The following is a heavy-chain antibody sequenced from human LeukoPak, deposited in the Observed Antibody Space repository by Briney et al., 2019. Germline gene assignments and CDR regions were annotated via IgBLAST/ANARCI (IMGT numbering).Heavy chain of an antibody. V-gene: IGHV3-21*01. CDR3: ARDNDFWSGSYDY. D-gene: IGHD3-3*01. J-gene: IGHJ4*02. CDR2: ISSSSSYI. Sequence: PGGSLRLSCAASGFTFSSYSMNWVRQAPGKGLEWVSSISSSSSYIYYADSVKGRFTISRDNAKNSLYLQMNSLRAEDTAVYYCARDNDFWSGSYDYWGQGTLVTVSS. CDR1: GFTFSSYS.